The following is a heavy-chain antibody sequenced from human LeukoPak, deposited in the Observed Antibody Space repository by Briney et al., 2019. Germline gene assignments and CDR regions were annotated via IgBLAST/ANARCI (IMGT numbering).Heavy chain of an antibody. J-gene: IGHJ6*03. CDR3: ARVIGGSYYRDYYYYMDV. D-gene: IGHD1-26*01. V-gene: IGHV4-38-2*01. Sequence: PSETLSLTCAVSGYSISSGYYWGWIRQPPGKGLEWIGIIYHSGSTYYNPSLKSRVTRSVDTSKNQFSLKLRSVTAADTAVYYCARVIGGSYYRDYYYYMDVWGKGTTVTVPS. CDR1: GYSISSGYY. CDR2: IYHSGST.